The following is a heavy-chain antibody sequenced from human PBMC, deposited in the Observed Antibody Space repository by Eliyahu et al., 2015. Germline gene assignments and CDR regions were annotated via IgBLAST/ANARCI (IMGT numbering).Heavy chain of an antibody. D-gene: IGHD6-13*01. CDR2: INTNTGNP. J-gene: IGHJ4*02. Sequence: AMNWVRQAPGQGLEWMGWINTNTGNPTYAQGFTGRFVFSLDTSVSTAYLQINSLKAEDTAVYYCARDRWPPRFDYWGQGTLVTVPS. CDR1: A. CDR3: ARDRWPPRFDY. V-gene: IGHV7-4-1*02.